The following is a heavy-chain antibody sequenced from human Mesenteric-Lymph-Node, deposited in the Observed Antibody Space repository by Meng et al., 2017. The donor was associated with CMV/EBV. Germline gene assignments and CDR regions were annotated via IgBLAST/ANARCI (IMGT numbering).Heavy chain of an antibody. CDR1: GFSFSRYW. CDR3: ANFLGP. D-gene: IGHD3-3*01. J-gene: IGHJ5*01. CDR2: IKEDGSDE. Sequence: GESLKISCAASGFSFSRYWMNWVRQAPGKGLEWVANIKEDGSDEYYVDSVKGRFTISRDNARTSLFLQMNSLRVEDTAIYYCANFLGPWGQGTLVTVSS. V-gene: IGHV3-7*01.